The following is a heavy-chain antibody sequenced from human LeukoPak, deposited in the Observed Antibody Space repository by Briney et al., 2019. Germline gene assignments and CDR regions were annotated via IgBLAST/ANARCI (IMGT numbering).Heavy chain of an antibody. J-gene: IGHJ6*02. CDR3: ARDLRFLEWLFGATSDYYYGMDV. CDR1: GYTFTSYG. D-gene: IGHD3-3*01. V-gene: IGHV1-18*01. CDR2: ISAYNGNT. Sequence: ASVKVSCKASGYTFTSYGISWVRQAPGQGLEWMGWISAYNGNTNYAQKLQGRVTMTTDTSTSTAYMELRSLRSDDTAVYYCARDLRFLEWLFGATSDYYYGMDVRGQGTTVTVSS.